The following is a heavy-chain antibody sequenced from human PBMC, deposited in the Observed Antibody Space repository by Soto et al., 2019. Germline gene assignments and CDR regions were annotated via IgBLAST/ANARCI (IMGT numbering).Heavy chain of an antibody. CDR2: ISGSGGST. J-gene: IGHJ2*01. V-gene: IGHV3-23*01. CDR3: AESDYVHYWYFDL. Sequence: EVQLLESGGGLVQPGGSLRLSCAASGFTFSSYAMSWVRQAPGKGLEWVSAISGSGGSTYYADSVKGRFTISRDNSKYTLYLQMNSLRAEDTAVYYCAESDYVHYWYFDLWGRGTLVTVSS. CDR1: GFTFSSYA. D-gene: IGHD4-17*01.